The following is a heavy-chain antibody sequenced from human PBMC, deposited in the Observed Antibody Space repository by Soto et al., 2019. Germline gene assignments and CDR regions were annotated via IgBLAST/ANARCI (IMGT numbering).Heavy chain of an antibody. Sequence: VQLLESGGGLVQPGGSLRLSCAASGFTFNNYAMTWVRQAPGKGLEWVSAISGGGDTTSYADSVKGRFTVSRDGSKNTLYLHMSSLSAEDTALYYCAKGRGGSGSLTPRVDFWGQGTLVTVSS. D-gene: IGHD3-10*01. V-gene: IGHV3-23*01. CDR2: ISGGGDTT. CDR3: AKGRGGSGSLTPRVDF. CDR1: GFTFNNYA. J-gene: IGHJ4*02.